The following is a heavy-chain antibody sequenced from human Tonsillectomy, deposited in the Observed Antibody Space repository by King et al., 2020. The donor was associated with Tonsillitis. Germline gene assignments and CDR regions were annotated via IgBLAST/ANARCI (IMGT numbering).Heavy chain of an antibody. V-gene: IGHV3-30*04. CDR3: ARGAPRQEPICGVVIPSAVDY. CDR1: GFTFSSYA. J-gene: IGHJ4*02. Sequence: VQLVESGGGVVQPGRSLRLSCAASGFTFSSYAMHWVRQAPGKGLEWVAVISYDGSNKYYADSVKGRFTISRDNSKNTLYLQMNSLRAEDTAVYYCARGAPRQEPICGVVIPSAVDYWGQGTLVTVSS. D-gene: IGHD3-3*02. CDR2: ISYDGSNK.